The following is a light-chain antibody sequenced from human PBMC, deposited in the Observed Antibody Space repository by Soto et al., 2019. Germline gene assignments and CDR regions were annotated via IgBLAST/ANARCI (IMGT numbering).Light chain of an antibody. J-gene: IGKJ2*01. CDR2: GSS. CDR3: QQYNNWPYT. Sequence: ETVMTQSPATLSASPGERATLSCRASQSVSTNLAWYQQRPGQAPRLLIYGSSTRATGIPARFSGSGSGTDFTLTISSLQSEVLAVYYGQQYNNWPYTFGQGTTREI. V-gene: IGKV3-15*01. CDR1: QSVSTN.